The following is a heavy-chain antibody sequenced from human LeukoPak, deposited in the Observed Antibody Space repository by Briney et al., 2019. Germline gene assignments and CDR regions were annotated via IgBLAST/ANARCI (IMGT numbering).Heavy chain of an antibody. J-gene: IGHJ4*02. CDR1: GGTFSSYA. Sequence: VASVTVSCTASGGTFSSYAISWVRQAPGQGLEWMGRIIPILGIANYAQKFQGRVTITADKSTSTAYMELSSLRSEDTAVYYCAGPDSSGYYFFDYWGQGTLVTVSS. CDR2: IIPILGIA. V-gene: IGHV1-69*04. D-gene: IGHD3-22*01. CDR3: AGPDSSGYYFFDY.